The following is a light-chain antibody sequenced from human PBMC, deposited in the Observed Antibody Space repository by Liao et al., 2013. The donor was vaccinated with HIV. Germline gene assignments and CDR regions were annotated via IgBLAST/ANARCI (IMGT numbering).Light chain of an antibody. V-gene: IGLV3-1*01. CDR3: QAWDSSLWV. CDR2: QDT. CDR1: NLGDKF. J-gene: IGLJ3*02. Sequence: SYELTQPPSLSVSPGQTASITCSGDNLGDKFACWYQQKPGQSPVLVISQDTKRPSGIPERFSGSNSGNTATLTISGTQAMDEADYYCQAWDSSLWVFGGGTKLTVL.